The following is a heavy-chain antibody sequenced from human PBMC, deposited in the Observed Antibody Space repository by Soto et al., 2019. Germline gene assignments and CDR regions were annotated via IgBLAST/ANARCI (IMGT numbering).Heavy chain of an antibody. CDR1: GGSINSAGYY. CDR3: ARQRRGGYWFAP. V-gene: IGHV4-30-4*01. CDR2: IYYSGST. Sequence: PSETLSLTCTVSGGSINSAGYYWSWLRQHPGQGLEWIGNIYYSGSTNHNPSLKSRITVSIDTSKNQFSLNLTSVTAADTALYYCARQRRGGYWFAPWGQGTPVTVSS. J-gene: IGHJ5*02.